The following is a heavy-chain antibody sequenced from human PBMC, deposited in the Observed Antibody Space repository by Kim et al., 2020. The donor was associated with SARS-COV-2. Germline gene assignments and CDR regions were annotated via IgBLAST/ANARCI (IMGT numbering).Heavy chain of an antibody. J-gene: IGHJ6*02. Sequence: GGSLRLSCAASGFTFSSYGMHWVRQAPGKGLEWVAVISYDGSNKYYADSVKGRFTISRDNSKNTLYLQMDSLRAEDTAVYYCAKELLRQLGYCSGGSCYSPNDRGYYYYYGMDVWGQGTTVTVSS. CDR1: GFTFSSYG. CDR2: ISYDGSNK. CDR3: AKELLRQLGYCSGGSCYSPNDRGYYYYYGMDV. V-gene: IGHV3-30*18. D-gene: IGHD2-15*01.